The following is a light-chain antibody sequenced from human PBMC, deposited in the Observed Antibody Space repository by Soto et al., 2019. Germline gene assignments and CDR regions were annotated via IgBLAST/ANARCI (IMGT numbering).Light chain of an antibody. Sequence: QLVLTQPPSVSGAPGQRVTISCTGSSSNIGAGYDVHWYQQLPGTAPKLLIYGNSNRPSGVPDRFSGSKSGTSASLAITGLQAEDEADYYCQSYDSSVSKVVFGGGTQLTVL. J-gene: IGLJ2*01. CDR2: GNS. CDR1: SSNIGAGYD. V-gene: IGLV1-40*01. CDR3: QSYDSSVSKVV.